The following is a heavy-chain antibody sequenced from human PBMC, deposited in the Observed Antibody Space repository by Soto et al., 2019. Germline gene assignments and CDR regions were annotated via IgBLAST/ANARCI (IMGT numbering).Heavy chain of an antibody. J-gene: IGHJ4*02. CDR3: ARVGSYSGYCDY. V-gene: IGHV3-21*01. CDR2: ISSSSSYI. D-gene: IGHD1-26*01. CDR1: GFTFSSYS. Sequence: EVQLVESGGGLVKPGGSLRLSCAASGFTFSSYSMNWVRQAPGKGLEWVSSISSSSSYIYYADSVKGRFTISRDNAKNSLYLQMNSLRAEDTAVYYCARVGSYSGYCDYWGQGTLVTVSS.